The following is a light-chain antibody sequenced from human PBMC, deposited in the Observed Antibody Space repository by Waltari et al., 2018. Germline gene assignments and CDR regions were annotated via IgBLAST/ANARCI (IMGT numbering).Light chain of an antibody. V-gene: IGKV1-5*01. Sequence: DIQMTQSPSTLSASVGDRVPLTCRVSQSIDGWLAWYQQKPGKAPKVLIYDASNLASGVPSRFSGSGSGTDFTLTISSLQPEDFAIYYCHQYDTYPWTFGQGTQVEI. J-gene: IGKJ1*01. CDR3: HQYDTYPWT. CDR1: QSIDGW. CDR2: DAS.